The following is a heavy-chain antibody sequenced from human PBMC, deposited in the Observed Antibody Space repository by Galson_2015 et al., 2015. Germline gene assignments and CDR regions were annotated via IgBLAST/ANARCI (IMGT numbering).Heavy chain of an antibody. D-gene: IGHD3-10*01. Sequence: PALAKPTQTLTLTCTFSGFSLSTSGVGVGWVRQPPGKALEWLALIYWDDDKRYIPSLKSRLTITKDTSKNQVVLTMTNMDPVDTATYYCAHSGDSSGSYSNWFDPWGQGILVTVSS. V-gene: IGHV2-5*02. J-gene: IGHJ5*02. CDR2: IYWDDDK. CDR1: GFSLSTSGVG. CDR3: AHSGDSSGSYSNWFDP.